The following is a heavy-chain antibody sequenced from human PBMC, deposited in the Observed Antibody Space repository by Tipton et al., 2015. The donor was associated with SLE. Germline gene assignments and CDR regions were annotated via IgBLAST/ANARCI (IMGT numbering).Heavy chain of an antibody. CDR1: GDSMNSYQ. J-gene: IGHJ4*02. D-gene: IGHD4-17*01. V-gene: IGHV4-4*07. CDR2: IYVSGTT. CDR3: ARVQSGDYGDYFDQ. Sequence: GLVKPSETLSLSCSASGDSMNSYQWNWIRQPAGKGLEWIGRIYVSGTTNYNPSLKSRVTMSVDMSRNQFSLRVNSVTAADTAVYYCARVQSGDYGDYFDQWGQGTLVTVSS.